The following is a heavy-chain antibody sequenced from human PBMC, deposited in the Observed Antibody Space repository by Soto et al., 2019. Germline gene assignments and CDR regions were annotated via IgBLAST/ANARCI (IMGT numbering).Heavy chain of an antibody. V-gene: IGHV5-51*01. CDR1: GYTFTNYW. J-gene: IGHJ4*02. Sequence: GESLKISCKASGYTFTNYWIGRVRQMPEKGLEWMGIIYPGDSDTRYSPSFQGQVTISADKSISTAYLQWSSLKASDTAMYYCGRKPQFRSGGYHFDNGGKGTLVTVSS. D-gene: IGHD6-25*01. CDR3: GRKPQFRSGGYHFDN. CDR2: IYPGDSDT.